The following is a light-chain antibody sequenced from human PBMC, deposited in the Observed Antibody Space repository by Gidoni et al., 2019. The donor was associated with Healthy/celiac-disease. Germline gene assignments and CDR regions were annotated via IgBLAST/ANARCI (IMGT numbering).Light chain of an antibody. CDR3: QTWGTGIVV. CDR2: LNSDGSH. V-gene: IGLV4-69*01. J-gene: IGLJ2*01. Sequence: QLVLTQSPSASASLRASVTLTCTLSSGHSSYAIAWHQQQPEKGPRYLMKLNSDGSHSKGDGIPDRFSGSSSGAERYLTISSLQSEDEADYYCQTWGTGIVVFGGGTKLTVL. CDR1: SGHSSYA.